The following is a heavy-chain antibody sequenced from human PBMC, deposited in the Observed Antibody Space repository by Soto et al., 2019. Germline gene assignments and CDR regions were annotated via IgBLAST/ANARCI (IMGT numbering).Heavy chain of an antibody. V-gene: IGHV3-74*01. J-gene: IGHJ4*02. D-gene: IGHD3-16*01. CDR2: ISGDGSSI. CDR1: GFTFTTYY. Sequence: EVHLVESGGGLVQPGGSLRLSCAASGFTFTTYYMHWVRQAPGKGLVWVSRISGDGSSIDYADSVKGRFTPSRDNARNTLSLQMSSLRVEDTAVYYCARGGRGGFDYWGQGVLVTVSS. CDR3: ARGGRGGFDY.